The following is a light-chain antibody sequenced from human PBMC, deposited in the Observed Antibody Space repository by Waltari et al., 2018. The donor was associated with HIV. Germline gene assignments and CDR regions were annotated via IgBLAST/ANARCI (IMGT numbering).Light chain of an antibody. CDR2: EVS. V-gene: IGLV2-23*02. J-gene: IGLJ2*01. Sequence: QYALTQPASVSGSPGPSITISCTGTSRAVGGYNLVSWYQQHPGKAPKLMIYEVSKRPSGVSNRFSGSKSGNTASLTISGLQAEDEADYYCCAYAGSTTYVIFGGGTKLTVL. CDR1: SRAVGGYNL. CDR3: CAYAGSTTYVI.